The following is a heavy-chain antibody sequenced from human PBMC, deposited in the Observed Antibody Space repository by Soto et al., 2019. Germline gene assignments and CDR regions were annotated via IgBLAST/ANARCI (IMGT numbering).Heavy chain of an antibody. Sequence: GGSLRLSCAASGFTFSSYGMHWVRQASGKGLEWVGRIRSKANSYATAYAASVKGRFTISRDDSKNTAYLQMNSLKTEDTAVHYCTRWPNPESYYYGMDVWGQGTTVTVSS. CDR1: GFTFSSYG. J-gene: IGHJ6*02. V-gene: IGHV3-73*01. CDR3: TRWPNPESYYYGMDV. CDR2: IRSKANSYAT.